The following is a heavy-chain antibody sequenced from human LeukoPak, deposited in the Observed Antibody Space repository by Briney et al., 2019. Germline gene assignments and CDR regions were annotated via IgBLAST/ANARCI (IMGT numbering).Heavy chain of an antibody. CDR2: MNPNSGNT. J-gene: IGHJ4*02. CDR3: ARGGIGRGYCSGGSCYDNSFGD. V-gene: IGHV1-8*01. CDR1: GYTFTSYD. Sequence: EASVKVSCKASGYTFTSYDINWVRQATGQGLEGMGWMNPNSGNTGYAQKFQGRVTMTRNTSISTAYMELSSLRYEDTAVYYCARGGIGRGYCSGGSCYDNSFGDWGQGTLVTVSS. D-gene: IGHD2-15*01.